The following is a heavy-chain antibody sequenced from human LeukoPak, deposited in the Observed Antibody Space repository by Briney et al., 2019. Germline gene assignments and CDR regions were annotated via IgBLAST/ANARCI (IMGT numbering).Heavy chain of an antibody. Sequence: GGSLRLSCGASGFTFSSYAMSWVRQAPGKGLEWVSAISGSGGSTYYADSVKGRFTISRDNSKNTLYLQMNSLRVEDTAVYYCAAQIGYCSGGSCYFTYWGQGTLVTVSS. V-gene: IGHV3-23*01. D-gene: IGHD2-15*01. J-gene: IGHJ4*02. CDR2: ISGSGGST. CDR1: GFTFSSYA. CDR3: AAQIGYCSGGSCYFTY.